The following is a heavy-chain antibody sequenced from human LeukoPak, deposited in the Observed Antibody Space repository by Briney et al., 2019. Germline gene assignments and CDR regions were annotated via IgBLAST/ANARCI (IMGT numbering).Heavy chain of an antibody. Sequence: GGSLRLSCAASGFTFSSYSMNWVRQAPGKGLEWVSSISSSSSYIYYADSVKGRFTISRDNAKNSLYLQMNSLRAEDTAVYYCAGARVAAAGSYWGQGTLVTVSS. J-gene: IGHJ4*02. D-gene: IGHD6-13*01. CDR2: ISSSSSYI. V-gene: IGHV3-21*01. CDR3: AGARVAAAGSY. CDR1: GFTFSSYS.